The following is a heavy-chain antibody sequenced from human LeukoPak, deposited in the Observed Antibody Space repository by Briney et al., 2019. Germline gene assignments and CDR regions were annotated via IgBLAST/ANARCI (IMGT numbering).Heavy chain of an antibody. CDR1: GFTFGGYG. D-gene: IGHD1-14*01. CDR3: TRYNNDHFDY. J-gene: IGHJ4*02. CDR2: IAYDGSRA. V-gene: IGHV3-33*01. Sequence: QPGRSLRLSWAGSGFTFGGYGMHWFRQTPGKGLEWVAVIAYDGSRAFYADSVKGRFTISRDNSKNTMSVQMDDLRAEDTAVYYCTRYNNDHFDYWGQGTLVTVSS.